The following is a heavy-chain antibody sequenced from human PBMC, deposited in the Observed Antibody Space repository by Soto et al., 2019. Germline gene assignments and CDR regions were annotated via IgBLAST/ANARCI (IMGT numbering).Heavy chain of an antibody. D-gene: IGHD1-1*01. CDR2: ISDDGSTA. J-gene: IGHJ4*02. CDR3: ARGPRVSSTGTGAH. V-gene: IGHV3-74*01. CDR1: GFTFSAYW. Sequence: LRLSCAVSGFTFSAYWIHWVRQFPGKGLTWVSRISDDGSTATYADSVKGRFVISRDNAKNSLYLEMNTLRVDDSGLYYCARGPRVSSTGTGAHWGRGTLVTVSS.